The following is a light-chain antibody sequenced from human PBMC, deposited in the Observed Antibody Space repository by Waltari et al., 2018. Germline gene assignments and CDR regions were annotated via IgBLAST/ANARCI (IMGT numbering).Light chain of an antibody. CDR1: QSVNTY. CDR2: GAY. CDR3: QHHVRLPAT. J-gene: IGKJ1*01. Sequence: SCRASQSVNTYLAWYQQKTGQAPRLLIYGAYTRAAGIPDRFSGSGFGTDFSLTISRLEAEDFAVYYCQHHVRLPATFGQGTKVEIK. V-gene: IGKV3-20*01.